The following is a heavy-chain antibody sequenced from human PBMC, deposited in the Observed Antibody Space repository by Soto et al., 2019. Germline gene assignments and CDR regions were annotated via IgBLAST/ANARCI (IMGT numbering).Heavy chain of an antibody. CDR3: ASLKVADYFDY. D-gene: IGHD2-15*01. CDR2: IYYSGST. V-gene: IGHV4-39*01. Sequence: PSETLCLTCAVSGGSISSSSYYWGWIRQPPGKGLEWIGSIYYSGSTYYNPSLKSRVTISVDTSKNQFSLKLSSVTAADTAVYYCASLKVADYFDYWGQGTLVTVSS. J-gene: IGHJ4*02. CDR1: GGSISSSSYY.